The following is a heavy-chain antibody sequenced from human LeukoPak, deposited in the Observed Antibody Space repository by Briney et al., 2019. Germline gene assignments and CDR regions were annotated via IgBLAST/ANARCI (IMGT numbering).Heavy chain of an antibody. CDR2: INPNSGGT. J-gene: IGHJ4*02. CDR3: ARDIDGIVGATWGGY. D-gene: IGHD1-26*01. Sequence: ASVKVSCKASGYTFTGYYMHWVRQAPGQGLEWMGWINPNSGGTNYAQKFQGRVTMTRDTSISTAYMELSRLRSDDTAVYYCARDIDGIVGATWGGYWGQGTLVTVSS. V-gene: IGHV1-2*02. CDR1: GYTFTGYY.